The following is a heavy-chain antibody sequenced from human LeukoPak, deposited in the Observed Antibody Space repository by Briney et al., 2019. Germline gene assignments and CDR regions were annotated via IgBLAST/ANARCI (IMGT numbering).Heavy chain of an antibody. V-gene: IGHV4-34*01. D-gene: IGHD5-24*01. J-gene: IGHJ4*02. CDR2: INHSGST. CDR1: GGSFSGYY. Sequence: PSETLSLTCAVYGGSFSGYYWTWIRQPPGRGLEWIGEINHSGSTNYNPSLKSRVTISVDTSKSQFSLKLNSVTAAATAMYYCARGRDPYWGQGTLVTVSS. CDR3: ARGRDPY.